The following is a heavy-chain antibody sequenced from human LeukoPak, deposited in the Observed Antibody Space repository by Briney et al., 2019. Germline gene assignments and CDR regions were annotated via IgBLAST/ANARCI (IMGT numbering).Heavy chain of an antibody. CDR3: GKGLTHLMGGGVNGLDH. D-gene: IGHD3-16*01. CDR2: VSSSSDSI. Sequence: PGGSLRLSCAASGFKFDDYSMHWVRQSPGKGLEWVSGVSSSSDSIDYVGSVKGRFTISRDNAKNSLYLQMDNLRAEDTAFYFCGKGLTHLMGGGVNGLDHWGQGTLVTVSS. V-gene: IGHV3-9*01. CDR1: GFKFDDYS. J-gene: IGHJ4*02.